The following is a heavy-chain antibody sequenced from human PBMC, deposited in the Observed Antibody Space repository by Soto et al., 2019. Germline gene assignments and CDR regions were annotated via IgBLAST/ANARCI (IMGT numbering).Heavy chain of an antibody. J-gene: IGHJ4*02. V-gene: IGHV4-38-2*01. CDR2: IYHSGST. CDR3: ARVPVSSSSWYARWYFDY. Sequence: SETLSLTCAVSGYSISSGYYWGWIRQPPGKGLEWIGSIYHSGSTYYNPSLKSRVTISVDTSKNQFSLKLSSVTAADTAVYYCARVPVSSSSWYARWYFDYWGQGTLVTVSS. CDR1: GYSISSGYY. D-gene: IGHD6-13*01.